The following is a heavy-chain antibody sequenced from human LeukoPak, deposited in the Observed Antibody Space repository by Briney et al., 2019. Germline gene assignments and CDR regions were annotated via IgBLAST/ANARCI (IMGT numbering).Heavy chain of an antibody. D-gene: IGHD3-10*01. CDR2: TSAYNGNT. CDR1: GYTFTSYG. V-gene: IGHV1-18*01. CDR3: AREGAMVRGVIISPDYYYGMDV. Sequence: ASVKVSCKASGYTFTSYGISWVRQAPGQGLEWMGWTSAYNGNTNYAQKLQGRVTMTTDTSTSTAYMELRSLRSDDTAVYYCAREGAMVRGVIISPDYYYGMDVWGQGTTVTVSS. J-gene: IGHJ6*02.